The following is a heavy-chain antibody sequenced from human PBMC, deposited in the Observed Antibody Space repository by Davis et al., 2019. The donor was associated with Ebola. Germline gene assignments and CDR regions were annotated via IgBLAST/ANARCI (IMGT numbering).Heavy chain of an antibody. CDR2: ISSSSSTI. J-gene: IGHJ4*02. V-gene: IGHV3-48*01. D-gene: IGHD3-3*01. CDR3: AKDISKFYDFWSGYAFDY. Sequence: GGSLRLSCAASGFTFSSYSMNWVRQAPGKGLEWVSYISSSSSTIYYADSVKGRFTISRDNAKNSLYLQMNSLRTEDTALYYCAKDISKFYDFWSGYAFDYWGQGTLVTVSS. CDR1: GFTFSSYS.